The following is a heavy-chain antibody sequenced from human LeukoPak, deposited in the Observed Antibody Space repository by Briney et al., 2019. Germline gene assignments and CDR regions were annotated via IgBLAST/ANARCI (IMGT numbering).Heavy chain of an antibody. CDR2: ISGSADIT. CDR1: GFIFSSYA. Sequence: GGSLRLSCAASGFIFSSYAMSWVRQAPGKGLEWVSGISGSADITDYADSVKGRFTISRDNSKNTLYLQMNSLRAEDTAVYCCAKDLYYFGSGSHDYWGQGTLVTVSS. J-gene: IGHJ4*02. D-gene: IGHD3-10*01. CDR3: AKDLYYFGSGSHDY. V-gene: IGHV3-23*01.